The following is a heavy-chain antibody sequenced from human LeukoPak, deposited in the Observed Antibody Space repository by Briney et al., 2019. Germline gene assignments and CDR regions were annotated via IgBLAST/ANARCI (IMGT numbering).Heavy chain of an antibody. CDR1: GGSISSYY. CDR2: IYYSGST. J-gene: IGHJ2*01. V-gene: IGHV4-59*08. Sequence: SETLSLTCTVSGGSISSYYWSWIRQPPGKGLEWIGYIYYSGSTNYNPSLKSRVTISVDTTKNQFSLKLSSVTAADTAVYYCARRVGGHPYYWYFDLWGRGTLVTVSS. CDR3: ARRVGGHPYYWYFDL. D-gene: IGHD4-23*01.